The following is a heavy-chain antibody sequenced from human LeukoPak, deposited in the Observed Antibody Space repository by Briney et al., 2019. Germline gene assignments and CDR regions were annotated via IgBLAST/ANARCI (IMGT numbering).Heavy chain of an antibody. D-gene: IGHD6-19*01. CDR2: ISWNSGSI. CDR1: GFTFDDYA. CDR3: AKDNQWLGLDY. J-gene: IGHJ4*02. V-gene: IGHV3-9*01. Sequence: SLRLSCAASGFTFDDYAMHWVRQAPGKGLEWVSGISWNSGSIGYADSVKGRFTISRDNAKNSLYLQMNSLRAEDTALYYCAKDNQWLGLDYWGQGTLVTVSS.